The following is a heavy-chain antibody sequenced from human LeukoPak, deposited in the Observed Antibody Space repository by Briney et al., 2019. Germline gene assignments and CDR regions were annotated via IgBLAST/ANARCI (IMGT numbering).Heavy chain of an antibody. J-gene: IGHJ4*02. Sequence: SETLSLTCTVSGGSISSGDYYWSWVRQPPGKGLEWIGYIYNSGSTIYNPSLKSRATISADTSKNQFSLQLSSVTAADTAVYYCVRDRELNYWGQGTLVTVSS. CDR2: IYNSGST. CDR3: VRDRELNY. D-gene: IGHD1-7*01. CDR1: GGSISSGDYY. V-gene: IGHV4-61*08.